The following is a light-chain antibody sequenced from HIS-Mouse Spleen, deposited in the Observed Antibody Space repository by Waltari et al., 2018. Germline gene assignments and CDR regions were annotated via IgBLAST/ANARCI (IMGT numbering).Light chain of an antibody. J-gene: IGLJ1*01. CDR3: CSYAGSYTGV. CDR1: SSDVGGYNY. Sequence: QSALTQPRSVSGSPGQSVTISCTGTSSDVGGYNYVPWYQQPPGKAPKLMIYDVSKRPSGFPDRFSGSKSGNTASLTISGLQAEDEADYYCCSYAGSYTGVFGTGTKVTVL. V-gene: IGLV2-11*01. CDR2: DVS.